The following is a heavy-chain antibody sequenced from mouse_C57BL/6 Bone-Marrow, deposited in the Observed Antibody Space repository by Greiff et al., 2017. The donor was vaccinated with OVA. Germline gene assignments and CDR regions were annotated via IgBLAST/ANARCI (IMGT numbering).Heavy chain of an antibody. V-gene: IGHV1-42*01. J-gene: IGHJ3*01. CDR1: GYSFTGYY. Sequence: EVKLMEPGPELVKPGASVKISCKASGYSFTGYYMNWVKQSPAKSLEWIGEINPSHGGTTYNQKFKAKATLTVDKSSSTAYRQLKSLTSEDSAVXYCARCGTSPFAYWGQGTRVTGSA. CDR2: INPSHGGT. CDR3: ARCGTSPFAY. D-gene: IGHD2-14*01.